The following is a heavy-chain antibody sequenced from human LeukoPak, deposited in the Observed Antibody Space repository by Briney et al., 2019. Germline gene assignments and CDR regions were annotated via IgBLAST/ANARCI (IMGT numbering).Heavy chain of an antibody. J-gene: IGHJ6*02. D-gene: IGHD3-3*01. CDR3: ARHSRYYDFWSAYLSNYYYYYGMDV. Sequence: ASVKVSCKASGYTFTSYGISWVRQAPGQGLEWMGWISAYNGNTNYAQKLQGRVTMTTDTSTSTAYMELRSLRSDDTAVYYCARHSRYYDFWSAYLSNYYYYYGMDVWGQGTTVTVSS. V-gene: IGHV1-18*01. CDR2: ISAYNGNT. CDR1: GYTFTSYG.